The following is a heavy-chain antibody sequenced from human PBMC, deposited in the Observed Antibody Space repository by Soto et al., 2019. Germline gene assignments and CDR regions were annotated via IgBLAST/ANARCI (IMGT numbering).Heavy chain of an antibody. CDR1: GFTFSSYW. Sequence: GGSLRLSCAASGFTFSSYWMSWVRQAPGKGLEWVANIKQDGSEKYYVDSVKGRFTISRDNAKNSLYLQMNSLRAEDTAVYYCAGYSSSWLREDDAFDIWGQGTMVTVSS. CDR3: AGYSSSWLREDDAFDI. CDR2: IKQDGSEK. J-gene: IGHJ3*02. V-gene: IGHV3-7*05. D-gene: IGHD6-13*01.